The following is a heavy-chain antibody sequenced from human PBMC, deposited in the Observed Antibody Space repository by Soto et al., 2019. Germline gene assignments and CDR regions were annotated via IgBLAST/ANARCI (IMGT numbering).Heavy chain of an antibody. CDR3: ARHFGGAYDAFDI. J-gene: IGHJ3*02. CDR1: GGSISSSSYY. D-gene: IGHD3-10*01. CDR2: IYYSGST. Sequence: QLQLQESGPGLVKPSETLSLTCTVSGGSISSSSYYWGWIRQPPGKGLEWIGSIYYSGSTYYNPSLKSRVTISVDTSKNQFSLKLSSVTAADTAVYYCARHFGGAYDAFDIWGQGTMVTVSS. V-gene: IGHV4-39*01.